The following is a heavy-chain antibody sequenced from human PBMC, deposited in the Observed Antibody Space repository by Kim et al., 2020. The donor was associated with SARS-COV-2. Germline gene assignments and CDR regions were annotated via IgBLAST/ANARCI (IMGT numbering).Heavy chain of an antibody. Sequence: ASVKVSCKASGYTFTSYVMNWVRQAPGQGLEWMGWINTNTGNPTYAQGFTGRFVFSLDTSVSTAYLQISSLKAEDTAVYYCARDRRITIFGGGRIWFDPWGQGTLVTVSS. J-gene: IGHJ5*02. D-gene: IGHD3-3*01. V-gene: IGHV7-4-1*02. CDR2: INTNTGNP. CDR1: GYTFTSYV. CDR3: ARDRRITIFGGGRIWFDP.